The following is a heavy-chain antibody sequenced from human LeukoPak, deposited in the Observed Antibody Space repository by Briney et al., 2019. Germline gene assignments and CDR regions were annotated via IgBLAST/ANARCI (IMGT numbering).Heavy chain of an antibody. V-gene: IGHV3-30*14. Sequence: GGSLRLSCAASGFTFSSYAMHWVRQAPGKGLEWVAVISYDGSDKYYADSVKGRFTISRDNSKNTLYLQMNSLRAEDTAVYYCARGKSSASDIWGQGTMVTVSS. CDR2: ISYDGSDK. CDR3: ARGKSSASDI. CDR1: GFTFSSYA. J-gene: IGHJ3*02. D-gene: IGHD1-7*01.